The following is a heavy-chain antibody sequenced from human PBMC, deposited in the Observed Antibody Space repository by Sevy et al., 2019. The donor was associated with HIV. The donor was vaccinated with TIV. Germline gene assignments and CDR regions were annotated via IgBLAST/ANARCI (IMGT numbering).Heavy chain of an antibody. CDR2: ISGSGGST. D-gene: IGHD2-21*02. Sequence: GGSLRLSCAASGFTFSSYAMSWVRQAPGKGLEWVSAISGSGGSTYYADSVKGRFTISRDNSKNTLYLQMNILRAEDTAVYYCARIGSYCGGDCFGAFDIWGQGTMVTVSS. J-gene: IGHJ3*02. CDR3: ARIGSYCGGDCFGAFDI. V-gene: IGHV3-23*01. CDR1: GFTFSSYA.